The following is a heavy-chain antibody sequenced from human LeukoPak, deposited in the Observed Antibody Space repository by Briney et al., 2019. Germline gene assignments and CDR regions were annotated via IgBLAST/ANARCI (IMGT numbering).Heavy chain of an antibody. Sequence: AGSLRLSCAAPVFTFSSYGMNWLRPAPGRGLQGVSCISSSGSTIYYADSVKVRFTISRDNAKNSLYLQMNSLRAEDTAAYYCARDSSGWIVFDYWGQGTLVTVSS. CDR1: VFTFSSYG. D-gene: IGHD6-19*01. CDR3: ARDSSGWIVFDY. CDR2: ISSSGSTI. V-gene: IGHV3-48*03. J-gene: IGHJ4*02.